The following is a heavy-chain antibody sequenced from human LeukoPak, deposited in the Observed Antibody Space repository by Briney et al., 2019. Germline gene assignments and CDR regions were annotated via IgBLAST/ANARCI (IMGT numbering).Heavy chain of an antibody. D-gene: IGHD3-22*01. Sequence: SETLSLTCTVSGGSISSSSYYWGWSRQPRGKGLEWIGSIYYSGSTYYNPSLKSRVTISVDTSKNQFSLKLSSVTAADTAVYYCARPISSGYYPFDYWGQGTLVTVSS. CDR2: IYYSGST. CDR3: ARPISSGYYPFDY. J-gene: IGHJ4*02. CDR1: GGSISSSSYY. V-gene: IGHV4-39*01.